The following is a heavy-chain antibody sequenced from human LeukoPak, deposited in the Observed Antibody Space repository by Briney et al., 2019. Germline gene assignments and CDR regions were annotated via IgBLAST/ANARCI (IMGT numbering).Heavy chain of an antibody. Sequence: GESLKISCKGSGYSFASFRIGWVRQMPGKGLEWMGVIYPADSDTRYSPSFQGQVIISADKSTSTAYLQWSTLKASDTAIYYCARQSAAAQYTNWFDPWGQGTLVTVSS. V-gene: IGHV5-51*01. CDR1: GYSFASFR. D-gene: IGHD2-2*01. J-gene: IGHJ5*02. CDR3: ARQSAAAQYTNWFDP. CDR2: IYPADSDT.